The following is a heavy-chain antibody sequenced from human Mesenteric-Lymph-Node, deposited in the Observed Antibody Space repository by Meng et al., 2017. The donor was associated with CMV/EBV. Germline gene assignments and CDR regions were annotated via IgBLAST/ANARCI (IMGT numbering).Heavy chain of an antibody. CDR3: AKGGEFLEWLFSYFQH. CDR2: ISGSGDST. J-gene: IGHJ1*01. Sequence: GESLKISCLASGFTFSSYTMSWVRQAPGKGLEWVSAISGSGDSTYYADAVKGRFTISRDNSKNTLYVQMSSLSVEDSAVYYCAKGGEFLEWLFSYFQHWGQGTLVTVSS. V-gene: IGHV3-23*01. D-gene: IGHD3-3*01. CDR1: GFTFSSYT.